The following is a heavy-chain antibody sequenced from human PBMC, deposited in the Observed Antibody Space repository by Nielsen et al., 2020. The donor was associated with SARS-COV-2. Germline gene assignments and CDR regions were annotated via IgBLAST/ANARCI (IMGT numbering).Heavy chain of an antibody. CDR3: AKEYPKPFHPSIAAAGAPGY. D-gene: IGHD6-13*01. CDR2: ISGSGGST. CDR1: GFTFSSYA. J-gene: IGHJ4*02. Sequence: GESLKISCAASGFTFSSYAMSWVRHAPGKGLEWVSAISGSGGSTYYADSVKGRFTISRDNSKNTLYLQMNSLRAEDTAVYYCAKEYPKPFHPSIAAAGAPGYWGQGTLVTVSS. V-gene: IGHV3-23*01.